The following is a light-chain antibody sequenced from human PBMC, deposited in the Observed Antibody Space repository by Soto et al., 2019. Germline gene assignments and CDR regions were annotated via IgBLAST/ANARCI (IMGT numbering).Light chain of an antibody. Sequence: ELVLTQSPATLSLSPGDRATLSCGASQSVTDSLAWFQQRPGQSPRLVIFAASNRATGIPPRFSGSGSGTDFTLTISSLEPEDFAVYYCHHRINWRFTFGPGTKVDIK. CDR2: AAS. J-gene: IGKJ3*01. CDR3: HHRINWRFT. CDR1: QSVTDS. V-gene: IGKV3-11*01.